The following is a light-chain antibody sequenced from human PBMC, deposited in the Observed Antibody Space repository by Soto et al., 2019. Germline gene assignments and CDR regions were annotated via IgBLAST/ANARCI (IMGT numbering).Light chain of an antibody. CDR1: QSLLHSDGYNY. V-gene: IGKV2-28*01. Sequence: DIVMTQSPLSLPVTPGEPASISCRSSQSLLHSDGYNYLDWYLQKPGQSPQLLIYLGSNRASGVPDRFSGSGSGIDFTLKISRVEAEDVGVYYCMQALQTPATFGQGTKVEIK. J-gene: IGKJ1*01. CDR2: LGS. CDR3: MQALQTPAT.